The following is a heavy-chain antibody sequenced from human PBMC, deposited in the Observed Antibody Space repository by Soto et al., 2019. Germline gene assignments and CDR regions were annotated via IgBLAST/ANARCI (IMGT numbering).Heavy chain of an antibody. CDR1: GYTFTSYD. V-gene: IGHV1-8*01. CDR3: ARGASHCSSTSCYEYYYYYYMGV. D-gene: IGHD2-2*01. CDR2: MNPNSGNT. Sequence: ASVKVSCKASGYTFTSYDINWVRQATGQGLEWMGWMNPNSGNTGYAQKFQGRVTMTRNTSISTAYMELSSLRSEDTAVYYCARGASHCSSTSCYEYYYYYYMGVWGKGTTVTVSS. J-gene: IGHJ6*03.